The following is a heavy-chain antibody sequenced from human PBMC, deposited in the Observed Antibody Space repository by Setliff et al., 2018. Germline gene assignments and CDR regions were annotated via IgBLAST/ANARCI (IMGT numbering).Heavy chain of an antibody. Sequence: ASVKVSCKAFGYTFAKYGTSWVRQAPGQGLEWLGSISPYSGNTNYPQWLQDRVAITRDTSASTAYMELSSLTSEDTAVYFCARGSRGFDYWGQGALVTVSS. J-gene: IGHJ4*02. CDR3: ARGSRGFDY. CDR2: ISPYSGNT. V-gene: IGHV1-18*01. CDR1: GYTFAKYG.